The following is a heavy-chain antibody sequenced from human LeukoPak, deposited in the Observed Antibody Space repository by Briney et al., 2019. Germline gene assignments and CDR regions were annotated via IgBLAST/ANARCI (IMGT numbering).Heavy chain of an antibody. Sequence: ASVKVSCKASGYTFTSYGISWVRQAPGQGLEWMGWISAYNGNTNYAQKLQGRVTMTTDTSTITAYMELRSLRSDDTAVYYCARDRLTPPDSSGYYYVEPYFDYWGQGTLVTVSS. D-gene: IGHD3-22*01. CDR1: GYTFTSYG. J-gene: IGHJ4*02. V-gene: IGHV1-18*01. CDR3: ARDRLTPPDSSGYYYVEPYFDY. CDR2: ISAYNGNT.